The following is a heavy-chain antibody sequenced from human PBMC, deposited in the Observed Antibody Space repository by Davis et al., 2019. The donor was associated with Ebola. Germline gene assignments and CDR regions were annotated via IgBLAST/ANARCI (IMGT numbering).Heavy chain of an antibody. D-gene: IGHD7-27*01. CDR2: INPSGDGK. V-gene: IGHV1-46*01. CDR3: ARETGDGGGMDV. CDR1: GYSFTRYY. Sequence: ASVKVSCKASGYSFTRYYMHWVRQAPGQGLEWMGVINPSGDGKTYAQKFQGRVTMTRDTSTTTFYMELSSLRSEDTALYYCARETGDGGGMDVWGKGTTVTVSS. J-gene: IGHJ6*04.